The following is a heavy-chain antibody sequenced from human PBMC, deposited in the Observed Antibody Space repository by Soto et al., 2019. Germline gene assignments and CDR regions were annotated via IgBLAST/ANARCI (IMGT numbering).Heavy chain of an antibody. D-gene: IGHD3-10*01. CDR2: IVPMYGTA. V-gene: IGHV1-69*06. J-gene: IGHJ4*02. CDR1: GGTFTTYG. Sequence: QLQLVQSGAEVKTPGSSVKVSCKASGGTFTTYGISWVRQAPGQGPEWVGGIVPMYGTANYAQKFLGRVTITADRSPSATYLELTRLRSEDTAVYYCARGLGFFEHWGQGTLVTVSS. CDR3: ARGLGFFEH.